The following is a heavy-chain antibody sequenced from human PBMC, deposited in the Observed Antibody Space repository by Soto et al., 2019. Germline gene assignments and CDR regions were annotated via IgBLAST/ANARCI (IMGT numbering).Heavy chain of an antibody. J-gene: IGHJ6*02. CDR2: IIPSFGTA. CDR1: GGTLSSYA. Sequence: GVSVKVSCKASGGTLSSYAISWVRQAPGEGLEWMGGIIPSFGTANYAQKFQGRVTITAEKSTSTAYMELSRLRSEDTAVYYCACRSLYSTSAYHYGMDVCRQRPTVTVSS. V-gene: IGHV1-69*06. D-gene: IGHD6-13*01. CDR3: ACRSLYSTSAYHYGMDV.